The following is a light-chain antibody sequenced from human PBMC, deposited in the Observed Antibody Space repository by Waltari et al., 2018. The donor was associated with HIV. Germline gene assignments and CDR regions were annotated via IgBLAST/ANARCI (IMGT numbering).Light chain of an antibody. V-gene: IGKV3-20*01. CDR3: QQYDRLPYT. CDR2: GAS. CDR1: QSLSDTY. J-gene: IGKJ2*01. Sequence: EIVLTQSPGTLSLSPGDRATLSCRASQSLSDTYLAWYQQKPGQSPRLLVYGASNKATGVPDRFSGSGSEADFILTVSRLEPEDFAIYYCQQYDRLPYTFGQGTKLEIK.